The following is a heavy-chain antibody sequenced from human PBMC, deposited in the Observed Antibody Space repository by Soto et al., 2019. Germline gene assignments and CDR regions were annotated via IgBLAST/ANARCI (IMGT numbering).Heavy chain of an antibody. D-gene: IGHD5-12*01. CDR2: ISSSSSTI. V-gene: IGHV3-48*01. J-gene: IGHJ6*03. Sequence: GGSLRLSCAASGFTFSSYSMNWVRQAPGKGLEWVSYISSSSSTIYYADSVKGRFTISRDNAKNSLYLQMNSLRAEDTAVYYCARGTDSGYDYHYYYMDVWGKGTTVTVSS. CDR1: GFTFSSYS. CDR3: ARGTDSGYDYHYYYMDV.